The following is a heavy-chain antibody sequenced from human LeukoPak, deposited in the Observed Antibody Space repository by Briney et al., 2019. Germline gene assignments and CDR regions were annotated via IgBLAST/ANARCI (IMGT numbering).Heavy chain of an antibody. V-gene: IGHV4-59*08. CDR2: IRYSGSA. J-gene: IGHJ4*02. CDR1: GXSISSYY. Sequence: SETLSLTFTVSGXSISSYYWSWIRQPPGKGVEWIGYIRYSGSANYNPSLRSRVTISIDTSKNQFSLKLRSVTAADTAVYHCARLVYDSRGYYFDYWGQGTLVTVSS. D-gene: IGHD3-22*01. CDR3: ARLVYDSRGYYFDY.